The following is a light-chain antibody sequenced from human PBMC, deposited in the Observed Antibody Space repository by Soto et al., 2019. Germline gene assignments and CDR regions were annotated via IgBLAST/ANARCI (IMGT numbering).Light chain of an antibody. CDR1: QSVSSSY. CDR3: QQYGRSWWT. CDR2: GAS. J-gene: IGKJ1*01. V-gene: IGKV3-20*01. Sequence: EIVLTQSPGTLSLSPGERATLSCRTSQSVSSSYLAWYQQKPGQASRLLIYGASSRATGIPDRFSGSASGTDFTLTISRLEPEDFAVYYCQQYGRSWWTFGQGTKVEIK.